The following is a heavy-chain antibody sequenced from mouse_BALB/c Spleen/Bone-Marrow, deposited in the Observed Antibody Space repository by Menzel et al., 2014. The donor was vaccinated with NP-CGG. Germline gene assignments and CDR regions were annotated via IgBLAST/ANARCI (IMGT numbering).Heavy chain of an antibody. CDR2: ISDGDSYT. V-gene: IGHV5-4*02. CDR1: GFTFSDYY. Sequence: EVKLMESGGGLVKPGGSLKLSCAASGFTFSDYYMYWVRQTPEKRLEWVATISDGDSYTYYPDSVKGRFTISRDNAKSNLYLQMSSLKSEDTAMYYCANYYGSTWFAYWGQGTLVTVSA. D-gene: IGHD1-1*01. J-gene: IGHJ3*01. CDR3: ANYYGSTWFAY.